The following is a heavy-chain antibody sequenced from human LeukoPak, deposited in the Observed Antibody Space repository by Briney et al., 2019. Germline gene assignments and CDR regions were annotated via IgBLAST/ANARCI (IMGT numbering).Heavy chain of an antibody. V-gene: IGHV3-48*02. D-gene: IGHD2-2*01. Sequence: PGGSLRLSCAASGFTFSSYSMNWVRQAPGKGLEWVSYVSSSSSRIYHADSVKGRFIVSRDNAKNSLFLQINSLSDEDTAVYYCARDKYCSDMNCYGTSFEYWGQGTLVTVSS. CDR1: GFTFSSYS. J-gene: IGHJ4*02. CDR3: ARDKYCSDMNCYGTSFEY. CDR2: VSSSSSRI.